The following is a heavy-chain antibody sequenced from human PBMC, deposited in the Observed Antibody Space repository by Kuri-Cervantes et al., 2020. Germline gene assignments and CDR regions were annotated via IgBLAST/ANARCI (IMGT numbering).Heavy chain of an antibody. J-gene: IGHJ5*02. CDR3: ARGLMRYSFWSAYWFDP. D-gene: IGHD3-3*01. V-gene: IGHV4-4*02. CDR1: GGSISSTNW. CDR2: INHSGST. Sequence: SETLSLTCDVSGGSISSTNWWSWIRQPPGKGLEWIGEINHSGSTNYNRSLKSRVTISVDTSNNQFSLKLTSVTAADTAVYYCARGLMRYSFWSAYWFDPWGQGTLVTVSS.